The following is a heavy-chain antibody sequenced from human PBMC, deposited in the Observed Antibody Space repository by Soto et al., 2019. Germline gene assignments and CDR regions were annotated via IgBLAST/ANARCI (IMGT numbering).Heavy chain of an antibody. V-gene: IGHV1-2*02. Sequence: QVQLVQSGAELKKPGASVRVSCKPSGYTFTDLDIHWVRQAPGQGLEWMGWVDPRSGDRRNTQKFQGRVTMSRDTGTSTVYMELNCRTSDDTAVYYCARYNYGPLDDWGQGTLVTVSS. J-gene: IGHJ4*02. D-gene: IGHD3-16*01. CDR1: GYTFTDLD. CDR3: ARYNYGPLDD. CDR2: VDPRSGDR.